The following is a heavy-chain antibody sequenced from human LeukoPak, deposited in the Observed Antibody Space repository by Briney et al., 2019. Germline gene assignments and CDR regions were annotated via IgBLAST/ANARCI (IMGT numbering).Heavy chain of an antibody. V-gene: IGHV3-23*01. CDR3: AKAPQHPVATVTHLGY. D-gene: IGHD4-17*01. CDR2: ISGSGGST. Sequence: GGSLRLSCAASGFTFSSYAMSWVRQAPGKGLEWVSAISGSGGSTYYADSVKGRFTISRDNSKNTLYLQMNSLRAEDTAVYYCAKAPQHPVATVTHLGYWGQGTLVTVSS. CDR1: GFTFSSYA. J-gene: IGHJ4*02.